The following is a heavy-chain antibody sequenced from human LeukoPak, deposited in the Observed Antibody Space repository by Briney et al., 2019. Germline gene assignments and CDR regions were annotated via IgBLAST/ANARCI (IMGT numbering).Heavy chain of an antibody. Sequence: GGSLRLSCAASGFTFSSYWMSWVRQAPGKGLEWVANIKQDGSEKYYVGSVKGRFTISRDNAKNSLYLQMNSLRAEDTAVYYCARDDCSSISCYHNWFDPWGQGTLVTVSS. J-gene: IGHJ5*02. V-gene: IGHV3-7*01. CDR2: IKQDGSEK. CDR1: GFTFSSYW. D-gene: IGHD2-2*01. CDR3: ARDDCSSISCYHNWFDP.